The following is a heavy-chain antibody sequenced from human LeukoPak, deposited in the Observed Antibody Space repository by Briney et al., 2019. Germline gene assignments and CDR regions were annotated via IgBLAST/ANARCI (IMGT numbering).Heavy chain of an antibody. Sequence: PSETLSLTCSVSAGSIGDYYWNWIRQSPGKGLEWIGYVYYRGSTNSHPSLKSRVTISVDMSKNQFSLKLRSVTAADTAVYYCATDRTTGDLDFWGQGTLVTVSS. D-gene: IGHD2/OR15-2a*01. V-gene: IGHV4-59*01. CDR3: ATDRTTGDLDF. CDR1: AGSIGDYY. J-gene: IGHJ4*02. CDR2: VYYRGST.